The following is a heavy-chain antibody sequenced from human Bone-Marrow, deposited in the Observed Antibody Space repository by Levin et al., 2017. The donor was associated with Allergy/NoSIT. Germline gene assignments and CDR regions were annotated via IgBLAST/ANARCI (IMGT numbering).Heavy chain of an antibody. CDR3: AKAPSIAVAGCWFDP. CDR1: GFTFDDYA. Sequence: LSLTCAASGFTFDDYAMHWVRQAPGKGLEWVSGISWNSGSIGYADSVKGRFTISRDNAKNSLYLQMNSLRAEDTALYYCAKAPSIAVAGCWFDPWGQGTLVTVSS. J-gene: IGHJ5*02. V-gene: IGHV3-9*01. CDR2: ISWNSGSI. D-gene: IGHD6-19*01.